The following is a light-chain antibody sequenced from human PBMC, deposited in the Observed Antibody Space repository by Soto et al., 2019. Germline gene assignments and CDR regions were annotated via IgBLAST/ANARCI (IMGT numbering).Light chain of an antibody. CDR3: QQRGNWYT. CDR1: QSVSSN. CDR2: AAS. V-gene: IGKV3-11*01. Sequence: EIVMTQSPATLSVSPGERATLSCRASQSVSSNLAWYQLKPGQTPRLVIYAASNRAAGIPARFSGSGFGTDFTLTISSLEPEDFAVYYCQQRGNWYTFGQGTRLEIK. J-gene: IGKJ2*01.